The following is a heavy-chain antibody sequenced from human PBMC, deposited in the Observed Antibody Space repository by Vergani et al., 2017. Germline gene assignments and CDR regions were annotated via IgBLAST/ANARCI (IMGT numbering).Heavy chain of an antibody. CDR1: GFTFSSHA. Sequence: EVQLLQSEGAVGKPGGSLRLSCVASGFTFSSHAMSWVRQGHGQGLEWVSSIKKTGDSTHYADSVKGRFTISRDNSKNTLYLQMNSLRVEDTAVYYCGRGSDNYNWGQGTLVTVSS. CDR3: GRGSDNYN. CDR2: IKKTGDST. V-gene: IGHV3-23*01. J-gene: IGHJ4*02. D-gene: IGHD5-24*01.